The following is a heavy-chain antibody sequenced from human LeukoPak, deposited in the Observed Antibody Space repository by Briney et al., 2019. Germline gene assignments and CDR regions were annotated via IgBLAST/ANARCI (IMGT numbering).Heavy chain of an antibody. Sequence: GGSLRLSCAASGFTFSSYGMHWVRQAPGKGLEWVAFIRYDGSNKYYADSVKGRFTISRDNSKNTLYLQTNSLRAEDTAVYYCAKDESYSSSWSVDYWGQGTLVTVSS. J-gene: IGHJ4*02. CDR3: AKDESYSSSWSVDY. CDR1: GFTFSSYG. V-gene: IGHV3-30*02. CDR2: IRYDGSNK. D-gene: IGHD6-13*01.